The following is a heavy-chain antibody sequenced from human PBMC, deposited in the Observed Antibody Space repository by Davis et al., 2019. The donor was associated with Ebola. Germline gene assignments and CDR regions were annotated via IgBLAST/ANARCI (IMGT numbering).Heavy chain of an antibody. V-gene: IGHV3-74*01. CDR2: ISSDGGIT. CDR3: ARMGIKATVTKVDY. D-gene: IGHD4-17*01. J-gene: IGHJ4*02. Sequence: PGGSLRLSCAASGFTFSRYWMHWVRQAPGKGLVYVSRISSDGGITSYADSVRGRSTISRDISNNILYLQMNSLRAEDTAVYYCARMGIKATVTKVDYWGQGTLVTVSS. CDR1: GFTFSRYW.